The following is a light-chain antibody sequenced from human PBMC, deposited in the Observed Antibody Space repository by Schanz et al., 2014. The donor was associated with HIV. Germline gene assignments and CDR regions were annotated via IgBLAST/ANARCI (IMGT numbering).Light chain of an antibody. CDR1: STDVGTYKY. Sequence: QSALTQPASVSGSPGQSITISCTGTSTDVGTYKYVSWYQQHPGKAPKLMIYDVSSRPSGVSNRFSGSKSGNTASLTISGLQADDEADYYCSSYTSSSPYVFGTGTKLTVL. V-gene: IGLV2-14*03. CDR2: DVS. J-gene: IGLJ1*01. CDR3: SSYTSSSPYV.